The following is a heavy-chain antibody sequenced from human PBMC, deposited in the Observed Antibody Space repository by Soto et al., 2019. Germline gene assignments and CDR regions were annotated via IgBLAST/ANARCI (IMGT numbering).Heavy chain of an antibody. CDR3: ARGTTLAIFDYGMDV. Sequence: QVQLVESGGCVVQPGRSLRLSCAASGFTFTSYAMHWVRQAPGKGLEWVAVISNDGSNYYYADYVRGRFTISRDNTKNTLFLQMSSLRGEDSGVYFCARGTTLAIFDYGMDVWGQGTTVTVSS. CDR2: ISNDGSNY. D-gene: IGHD3-3*01. CDR1: GFTFTSYA. V-gene: IGHV3-30-3*01. J-gene: IGHJ6*02.